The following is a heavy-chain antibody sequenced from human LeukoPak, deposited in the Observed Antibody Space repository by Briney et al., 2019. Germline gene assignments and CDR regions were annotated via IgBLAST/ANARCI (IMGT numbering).Heavy chain of an antibody. J-gene: IGHJ4*02. CDR2: ISYDGSNK. V-gene: IGHV3-30*18. Sequence: PGGSLRLSCAASGFTFSSYGMHWVRQAPGKGLEWVAVISYDGSNKYYADSVKGRFTISRGNSKNTLYLQMNSLRAEDTAVYYCAKGGIPYYFDYWGQGTLVTVSS. CDR3: AKGGIPYYFDY. D-gene: IGHD3-10*01. CDR1: GFTFSSYG.